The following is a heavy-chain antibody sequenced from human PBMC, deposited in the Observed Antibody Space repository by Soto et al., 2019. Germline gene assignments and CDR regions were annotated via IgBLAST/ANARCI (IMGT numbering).Heavy chain of an antibody. CDR3: ARRYGGNPYYYYYGMDV. J-gene: IGHJ6*02. CDR1: GFTFSSYE. D-gene: IGHD4-17*01. Sequence: GGSLRLSCAASGFTFSSYEMNWVRQAPGKGLEWVSYISSSGSTIYYADSVKGRFTISRDNAKNSLYLQMNSLRAEDTAVYYCARRYGGNPYYYYYGMDVWGQGTTVTVSS. CDR2: ISSSGSTI. V-gene: IGHV3-48*03.